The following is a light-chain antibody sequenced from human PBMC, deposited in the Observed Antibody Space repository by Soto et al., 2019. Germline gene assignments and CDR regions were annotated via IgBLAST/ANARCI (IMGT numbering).Light chain of an antibody. J-gene: IGKJ5*01. CDR3: QQANSFPIT. V-gene: IGKV1-12*01. CDR2: AAS. Sequence: DIPMTPSPSTLSASLADRVTITCRASQDINRWLAWYQQKPGKAPKILISAASSLQSGVPSRFSGSGSGTDFTLTISSLQPEDFATYYCQQANSFPITFGQGTRLEIK. CDR1: QDINRW.